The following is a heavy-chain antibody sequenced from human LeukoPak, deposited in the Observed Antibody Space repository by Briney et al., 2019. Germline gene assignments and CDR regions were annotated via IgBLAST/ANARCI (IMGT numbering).Heavy chain of an antibody. CDR2: ISSSSSYI. V-gene: IGHV3-21*01. D-gene: IGHD3-22*01. CDR3: ARDRYYDSSGYRPHFDY. CDR1: GFTFSSYS. Sequence: GGSLRLSCAASGFTFSSYSMTWVRQAPGKGLEWVSSISSSSSYIYYADSVKGRFTISRDNAKNSLYLQMNSLRAEDTAVYYCARDRYYDSSGYRPHFDYWGQGTLVTVSS. J-gene: IGHJ4*02.